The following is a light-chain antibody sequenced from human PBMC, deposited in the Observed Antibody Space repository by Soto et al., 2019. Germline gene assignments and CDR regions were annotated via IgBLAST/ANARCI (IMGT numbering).Light chain of an antibody. CDR2: GAS. CDR1: QSVSSN. Sequence: EIVMTQSPATLSVSPGERATLSCRASQSVSSNLAWYQQKPGQAPRLLIYGASTRATGIPARFSGSGYGTAFTLTISSLQSEDFAVYYCQQYNNWGTFGQGTKVDIK. V-gene: IGKV3-15*01. J-gene: IGKJ1*01. CDR3: QQYNNWGT.